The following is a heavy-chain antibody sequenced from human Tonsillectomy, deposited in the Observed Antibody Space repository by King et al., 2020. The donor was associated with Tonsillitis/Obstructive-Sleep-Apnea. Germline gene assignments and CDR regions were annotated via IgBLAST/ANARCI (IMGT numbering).Heavy chain of an antibody. CDR3: AHRGGNYPIYYFDY. CDR1: GFSLNTSGVG. D-gene: IGHD5-24*01. Sequence: TLKESGPTLVKPTQTLTPTCTFSGFSLNTSGVGVGWIRQPPGKALEWLALIYWDDDKRYSPSLKSRLTITKDTSKNQVVLTMTNMDPVDTATYYCAHRGGNYPIYYFDYWGQGTLVTVSS. J-gene: IGHJ4*02. CDR2: IYWDDDK. V-gene: IGHV2-5*02.